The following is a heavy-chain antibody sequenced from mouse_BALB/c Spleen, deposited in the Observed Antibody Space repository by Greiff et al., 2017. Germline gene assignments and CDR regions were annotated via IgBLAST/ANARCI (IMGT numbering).Heavy chain of an antibody. Sequence: QVQLQQPGAELVMPGASVKMSCKASGYTFTSYTMHWVKQRPGQGLEWIGYINPSSGYTEYNQKFKDKTTLTADKSSSTAYMQLSSLTSEDSAVYYCARGNWDDYWGQGTTLTVSS. CDR1: GYTFTSYT. D-gene: IGHD4-1*01. CDR2: INPSSGYT. CDR3: ARGNWDDY. V-gene: IGHV1-4*02. J-gene: IGHJ2*01.